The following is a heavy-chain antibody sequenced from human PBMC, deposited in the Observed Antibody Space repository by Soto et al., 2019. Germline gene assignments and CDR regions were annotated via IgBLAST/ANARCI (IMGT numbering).Heavy chain of an antibody. CDR1: GYTFINYY. CDR3: VRATAARQRDYSYHYYLHI. Sequence: QVQLVQSGAEVKKPGASVKVSCKASGYTFINYYIHWVRQAPGQGLEWIGVLNPNGGSTVYAQKFQGRVTLTRDTSTSTVYVELSSLRSDDTAVYCCVRATAARQRDYSYHYYLHIWGKGTTVTVSS. V-gene: IGHV1-46*03. D-gene: IGHD6-6*01. J-gene: IGHJ6*03. CDR2: LNPNGGST.